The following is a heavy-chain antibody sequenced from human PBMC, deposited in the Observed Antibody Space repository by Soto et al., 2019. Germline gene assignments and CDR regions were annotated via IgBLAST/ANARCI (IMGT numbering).Heavy chain of an antibody. CDR1: GDSISSGDYY. D-gene: IGHD3-16*01. CDR2: IYYSGNT. CDR3: ARRYGGNFDY. V-gene: IGHV4-30-4*02. Sequence: SETLSLTCTVSGDSISSGDYYWSWIRQPPGKGLEWIGCIYYSGNTYYNPSLKRRFSISVDTSKNQFSLKLSSVTAADTAVYYCARRYGGNFDYWGQGTLVTVSS. J-gene: IGHJ4*02.